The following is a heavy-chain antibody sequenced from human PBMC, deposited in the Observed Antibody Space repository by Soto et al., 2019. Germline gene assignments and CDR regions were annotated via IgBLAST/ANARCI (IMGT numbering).Heavy chain of an antibody. Sequence: QFQLVQSGAEVKKPGASVKVSCKASGYNFTRFGISWVRQAPGHGLEGMGWMGAHSGHTRQAQKFQGRLTMTTDASMTTTYTDLRSLTSDDTALYYCGRERQQLTQEDYYQFTGMDVWGQGTTVIVSS. CDR1: GYNFTRFG. CDR3: GRERQQLTQEDYYQFTGMDV. D-gene: IGHD6-13*01. V-gene: IGHV1-18*01. CDR2: MGAHSGHT. J-gene: IGHJ6*02.